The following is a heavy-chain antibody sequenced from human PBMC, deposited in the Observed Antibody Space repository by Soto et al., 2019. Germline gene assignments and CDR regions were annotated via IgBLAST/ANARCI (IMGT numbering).Heavy chain of an antibody. CDR2: IIPIFGTA. Sequence: SVKVSCKASGGTFSSYAISWVRQAPGQGLEWMGGIIPIFGTANYAQKFQGRVTITADESTSTAYMELSSLRSEDTAVYYCARTTVTAHYYYYGMDVWGQGTTVTISS. J-gene: IGHJ6*02. CDR1: GGTFSSYA. CDR3: ARTTVTAHYYYYGMDV. V-gene: IGHV1-69*13. D-gene: IGHD4-4*01.